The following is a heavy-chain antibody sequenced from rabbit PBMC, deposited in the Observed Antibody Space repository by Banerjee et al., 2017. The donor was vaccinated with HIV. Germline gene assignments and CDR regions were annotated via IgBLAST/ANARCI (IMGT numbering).Heavy chain of an antibody. V-gene: IGHV1S45*01. CDR1: GFSFSSNW. Sequence: QEQLEESGGGLVQPEGSLTLTCTASGFSFSSNWICWVRQAPGKGLEWIGCIYTGSGNTYYASWAKGRFTISKTSSTTVTLQMTSLTAADTATYFCARGYIDGLRRVDLWGPGTLVTVS. CDR3: ARGYIDGLRRVDL. CDR2: IYTGSGNT. D-gene: IGHD1-1*01. J-gene: IGHJ4*01.